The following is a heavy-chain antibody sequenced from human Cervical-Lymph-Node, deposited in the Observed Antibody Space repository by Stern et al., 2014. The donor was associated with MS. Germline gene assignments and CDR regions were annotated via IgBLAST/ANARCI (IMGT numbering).Heavy chain of an antibody. CDR3: AHILNYCVGTNCSTDYFDY. D-gene: IGHD2-2*02. Sequence: QVTLKESGPTLVKPTQTLTLTCTFSGFSLSTIGVGVGWIRQPPGKALEWLALIYWDDNKRYSPSLKSRLTITKDTSKNRVVLTKTNMDPVDTATYYCAHILNYCVGTNCSTDYFDYWGQGTLVTVSS. CDR1: GFSLSTIGVG. J-gene: IGHJ4*02. CDR2: IYWDDNK. V-gene: IGHV2-5*02.